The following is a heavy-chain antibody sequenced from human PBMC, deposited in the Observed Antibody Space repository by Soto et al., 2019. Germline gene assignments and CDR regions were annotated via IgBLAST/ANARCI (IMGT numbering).Heavy chain of an antibody. D-gene: IGHD6-6*01. CDR1: SDSMNSGGYY. V-gene: IGHV4-31*03. CDR2: IYSNGDT. CDR3: ARRGGSSPGYYYYAMDV. Sequence: SETLSLTCSVSSDSMNSGGYYWSWIRQHPGKGLEWIGYIYSNGDTYYNPSLKSRVTISVDTSKNQFSLNLTSVTAADTAVYYCARRGGSSPGYYYYAMDVWGQGTTVTVSS. J-gene: IGHJ6*02.